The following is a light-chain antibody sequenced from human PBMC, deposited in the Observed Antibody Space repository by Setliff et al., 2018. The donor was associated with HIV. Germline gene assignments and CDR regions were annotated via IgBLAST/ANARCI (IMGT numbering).Light chain of an antibody. Sequence: QPALTQPASVSGSPGQSITISCTGTSSDVGGYNYVSWYQQHPGKAPKLMIYEVSNRPSGVSNRFSGSKSGNTASLTISGLQAEDEADYYCSSYTSTTLYVFGTGTKV. CDR1: SSDVGGYNY. V-gene: IGLV2-14*01. J-gene: IGLJ1*01. CDR3: SSYTSTTLYV. CDR2: EVS.